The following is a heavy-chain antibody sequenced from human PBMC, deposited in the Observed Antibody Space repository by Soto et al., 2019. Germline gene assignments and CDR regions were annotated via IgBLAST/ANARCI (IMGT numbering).Heavy chain of an antibody. CDR1: GFTFSNYG. V-gene: IGHV3-30*18. CDR3: AKGGGDQRYCDY. J-gene: IGHJ4*02. Sequence: QVQLVDSGGGVVQPGRSLRLSCTGSGFTFSNYGMHWVRQAPGKGLEWVAIISHDGSNKYYAASVKDRFTISRDNSKNPLYLQMNSLGAEDTAVYYCAKGGGDQRYCDYWGQGTLVIVSS. CDR2: ISHDGSNK. D-gene: IGHD3-16*01.